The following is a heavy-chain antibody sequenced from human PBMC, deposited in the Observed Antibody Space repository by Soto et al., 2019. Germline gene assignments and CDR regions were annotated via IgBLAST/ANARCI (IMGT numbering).Heavy chain of an antibody. V-gene: IGHV1-58*01. Sequence: SVKVSCKASGFTFTSSAVQWVRQARGQRLEWIGWIVVGSGNTNYAQKFQERVTITRDMSTSTAYMELSSLRSEDTAVYYCAASPPFLRYFDWPPVGYYYYGMDVWGQGTTVTVSS. D-gene: IGHD3-9*01. CDR1: GFTFTSSA. J-gene: IGHJ6*02. CDR2: IVVGSGNT. CDR3: AASPPFLRYFDWPPVGYYYYGMDV.